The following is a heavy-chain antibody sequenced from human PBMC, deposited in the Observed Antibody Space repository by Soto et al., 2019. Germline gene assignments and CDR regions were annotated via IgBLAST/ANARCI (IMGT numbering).Heavy chain of an antibody. CDR3: AKDLSGDTTPYFDL. J-gene: IGHJ4*02. CDR1: GFTFDDYA. Sequence: EVQLVESGGGLVQPGRSLRLSCAASGFTFDDYAMHWVRQAPGKGLEWVSGISWNSGSIGYADSVKGRFTISRDNAKNSLYLQMNSLRAEDTSLYYCAKDLSGDTTPYFDLWGQGTLVTVSS. CDR2: ISWNSGSI. D-gene: IGHD1-1*01. V-gene: IGHV3-9*01.